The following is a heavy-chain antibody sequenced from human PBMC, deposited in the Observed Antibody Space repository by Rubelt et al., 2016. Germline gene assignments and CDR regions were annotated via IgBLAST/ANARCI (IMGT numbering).Heavy chain of an antibody. Sequence: QLQLQESGPGLVKPSETLSLTCTVSGGSISSGNYYWGWIRQPPGKGLEWIGYIYNSATTYYKPSLKSRVTISADTSQNQFSLKLSSGTAADTAVYYCARALAGYASGRGWFDPWGQGTLVTVSS. D-gene: IGHD3-10*01. V-gene: IGHV4-31*03. CDR3: ARALAGYASGRGWFDP. CDR1: GGSISSGNYY. J-gene: IGHJ5*02. CDR2: IYNSATT.